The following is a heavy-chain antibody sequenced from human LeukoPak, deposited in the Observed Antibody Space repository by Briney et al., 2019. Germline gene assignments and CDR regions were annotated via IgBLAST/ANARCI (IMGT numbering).Heavy chain of an antibody. Sequence: GGSLRLSCTASGFPFSNYAMNWVRQTPGKGLEWVALISFDGGKIYYADSVKGRFTISRDNSKNTLFLQMNSLTVEDTAVYYCARDPAKGAATYFEYWGQGTLVTVSS. D-gene: IGHD2-15*01. CDR1: GFPFSNYA. J-gene: IGHJ4*02. CDR2: ISFDGGKI. CDR3: ARDPAKGAATYFEY. V-gene: IGHV3-30*04.